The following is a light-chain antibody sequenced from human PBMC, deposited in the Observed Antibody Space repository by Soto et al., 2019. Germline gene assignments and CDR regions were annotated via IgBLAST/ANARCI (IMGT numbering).Light chain of an antibody. CDR2: LEGSGGF. V-gene: IGLV4-60*03. CDR3: ETWDSNTQRV. CDR1: SGHSSYI. Sequence: QPVLTQSSSASASLGSSVNLTCTLTSGHSSYIIAWHQQRPGQAPRYLMKLEGSGGFHKGSGVPDRFSGSTSGADRYLTISDLQPEDEADYYCETWDSNTQRVFGGGTQLTVL. J-gene: IGLJ2*01.